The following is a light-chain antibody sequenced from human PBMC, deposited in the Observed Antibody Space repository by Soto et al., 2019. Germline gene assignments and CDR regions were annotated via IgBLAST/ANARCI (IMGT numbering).Light chain of an antibody. Sequence: TQWPFLMAASERDRGMITCRASQGIRNYLAWFQQKPGKVPKRLIYATTTLQSGVPSRFSGSGSGTDFTLTISSLQPEDFATYYCQQSYITPYTLGQG. V-gene: IGKV1-17*03. CDR3: QQSYITPYT. CDR2: ATT. J-gene: IGKJ2*01. CDR1: QGIRNY.